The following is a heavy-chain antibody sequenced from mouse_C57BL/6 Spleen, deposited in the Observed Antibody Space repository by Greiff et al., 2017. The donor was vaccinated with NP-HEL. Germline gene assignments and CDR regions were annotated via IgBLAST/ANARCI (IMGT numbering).Heavy chain of an antibody. CDR2: ISDGGSYT. J-gene: IGHJ3*01. CDR3: ARDYDYDGFAY. D-gene: IGHD2-4*01. Sequence: EVKLMESGGGLVKPGGSLKLSCAASGFTFSSYAMSWVRQTPEKRLEWVATISDGGSYTYYPDNVKGRFTISRDNAKNNLYLQMSHLKSEDTAMYYCARDYDYDGFAYWGQGTLVTVSA. CDR1: GFTFSSYA. V-gene: IGHV5-4*01.